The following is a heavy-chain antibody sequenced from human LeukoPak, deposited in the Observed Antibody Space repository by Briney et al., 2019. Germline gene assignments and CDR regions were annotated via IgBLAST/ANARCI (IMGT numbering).Heavy chain of an antibody. CDR1: GYPFNTYD. V-gene: IGHV1-8*01. CDR3: ASEKWVKREGVYYYYGITV. CDR2: MNPNSGNT. J-gene: IGHJ6*02. Sequence: ASVKVSCKASGYPFNTYDINWVRQATGQGLEWMGWMNPNSGNTNCAQKFKGRVTMTRDTAMGTAYMELSNLTSEDTAVYYCASEKWVKREGVYYYYGITVWGQGTTVTVSS. D-gene: IGHD1-26*01.